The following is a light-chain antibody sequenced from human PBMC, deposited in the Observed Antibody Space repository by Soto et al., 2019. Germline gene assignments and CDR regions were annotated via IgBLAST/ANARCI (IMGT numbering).Light chain of an antibody. Sequence: QSALTQPASVSGSPGQSITISCTGTTSDVGGFNFVSWYQQHPGKAPKLMIYDVINRPSGVSDRFSGSKSANTASLTISGLQAEDEADYYCSSFTITSALVFGGGTKLTVL. CDR3: SSFTITSALV. J-gene: IGLJ2*01. V-gene: IGLV2-14*03. CDR1: TSDVGGFNF. CDR2: DVI.